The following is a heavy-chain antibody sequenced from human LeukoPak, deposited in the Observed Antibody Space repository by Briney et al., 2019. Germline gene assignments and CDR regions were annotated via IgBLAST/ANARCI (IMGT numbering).Heavy chain of an antibody. V-gene: IGHV4-34*01. D-gene: IGHD6-13*01. CDR1: GGSFSGYY. CDR3: ARGGGGIAAAGTKRKYNWFDP. Sequence: PSETLSLTCAVYGGSFSGYYWSWIRQPPGKGLEWIGEINHSGSTNYNPSLKSRVTISVDTSKNQFSLKLGSVTAADTAVYYCARGGGGIAAAGTKRKYNWFDPWGQRTLVTVSS. J-gene: IGHJ5*02. CDR2: INHSGST.